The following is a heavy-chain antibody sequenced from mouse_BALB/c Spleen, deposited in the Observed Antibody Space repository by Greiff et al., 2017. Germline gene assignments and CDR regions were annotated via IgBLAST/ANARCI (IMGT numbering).Heavy chain of an antibody. Sequence: VQLQQSGPGLVQPSQSLSITCTVSGFSLTSYGVHWVRQSPGKGLEWLGVIWSGGSTDYNAAFISRLSISKDNSKSQVFFKMNSLQADDTAIYYCARNWEDYDSYAMDYWGQGTSVTVAS. V-gene: IGHV2-4-1*01. CDR2: IWSGGST. J-gene: IGHJ4*01. CDR3: ARNWEDYDSYAMDY. CDR1: GFSLTSYG. D-gene: IGHD2-4*01.